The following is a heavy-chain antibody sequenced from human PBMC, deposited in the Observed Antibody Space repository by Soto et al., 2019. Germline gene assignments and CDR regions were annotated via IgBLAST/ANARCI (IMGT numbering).Heavy chain of an antibody. J-gene: IGHJ6*02. CDR2: ISYDGSNK. CDR3: AKGGRYFDWLLPFYYYYGMDV. V-gene: IGHV3-30-3*01. CDR1: GFTFSRHP. Sequence: GGSLRLSCAASGFTFSRHPMYWVRQAPGKGLEWVAVISYDGSNKYYADSVKGRFTISRDNSKNTVYLQMTSLRAEDTAVYYCAKGGRYFDWLLPFYYYYGMDVWGQGTTVTVSS. D-gene: IGHD3-9*01.